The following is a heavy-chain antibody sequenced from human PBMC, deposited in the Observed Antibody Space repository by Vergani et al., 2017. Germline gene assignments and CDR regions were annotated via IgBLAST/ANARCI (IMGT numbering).Heavy chain of an antibody. CDR3: AKEQGSDSSGNFDY. J-gene: IGHJ4*02. V-gene: IGHV3-9*01. Sequence: EVQLVESGGGLVQPGRSLRLSCAASGFTFDDYAMHWVRQAPGKGLEWVSGISWNSGSIGYADSVKGRFTISRDNAKNSLYLQMNSLRAEDTALYYCAKEQGSDSSGNFDYWGQGTLVTVSS. D-gene: IGHD6-19*01. CDR2: ISWNSGSI. CDR1: GFTFDDYA.